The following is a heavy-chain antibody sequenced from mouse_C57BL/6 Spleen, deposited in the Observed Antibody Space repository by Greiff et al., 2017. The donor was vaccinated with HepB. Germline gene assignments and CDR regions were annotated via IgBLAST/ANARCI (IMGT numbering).Heavy chain of an antibody. CDR3: ATSTVVGGHFAY. CDR2: IDPSDSYT. CDR1: GYTFTSYW. J-gene: IGHJ3*01. V-gene: IGHV1-69*01. Sequence: QVQLQQPGAELVMPGASVKLSCKASGYTFTSYWMHWVKQRPGQGLEWIGEIDPSDSYTNYNQKFKGKSTLTVDKSSSTAYMQLSSLTSEDSAVYYCATSTVVGGHFAYWGQGTLVTVSA. D-gene: IGHD1-1*01.